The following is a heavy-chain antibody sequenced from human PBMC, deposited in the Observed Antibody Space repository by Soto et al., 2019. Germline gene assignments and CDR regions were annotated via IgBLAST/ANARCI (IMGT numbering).Heavy chain of an antibody. D-gene: IGHD4-17*01. CDR2: IKSKTDGGTT. CDR1: GFTFSNAW. J-gene: IGHJ6*03. Sequence: PGGSLRLSCAASGFTFSNAWMSWVRQAPGKGLEWVGRIKSKTDGGTTDYAAPVKGRFTISRDDSKNTLYLQMNSLKTEDTAVYYCTSVTASYGDYQEDGDYYYYMDVWGKGTTVTVSS. CDR3: TSVTASYGDYQEDGDYYYYMDV. V-gene: IGHV3-15*01.